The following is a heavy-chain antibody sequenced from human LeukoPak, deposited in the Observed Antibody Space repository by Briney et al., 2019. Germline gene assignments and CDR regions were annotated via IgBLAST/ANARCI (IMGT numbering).Heavy chain of an antibody. CDR2: IYHSGST. CDR3: ARAPVTVKDSFDI. V-gene: IGHV4-38-2*01. Sequence: SETLSFTCAVSGYSISSGYYWGWIRQPPGKGLEWIGSIYHSGSTYYNPSLKSRVTMSVDTSKNQFSLKLRSMTAADTAVYYCARAPVTVKDSFDIWGQGTMVTVSS. J-gene: IGHJ3*02. CDR1: GYSISSGYY. D-gene: IGHD4-11*01.